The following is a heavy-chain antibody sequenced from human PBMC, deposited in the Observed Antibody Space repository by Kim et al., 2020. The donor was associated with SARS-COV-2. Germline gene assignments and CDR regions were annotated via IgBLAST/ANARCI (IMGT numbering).Heavy chain of an antibody. CDR3: ARGEVTRHDY. Sequence: GGSLRLSCEASGFTFSSQSMSWVRRGSGKGLEWVASMKEDGSNIYYVDSVKGRFTISRDNAKTSLYLQMNSLRPEETAVYYCARGEVTRHDYWGQGTLV. CDR1: GFTFSSQS. D-gene: IGHD6-6*01. CDR2: MKEDGSNI. V-gene: IGHV3-7*03. J-gene: IGHJ4*02.